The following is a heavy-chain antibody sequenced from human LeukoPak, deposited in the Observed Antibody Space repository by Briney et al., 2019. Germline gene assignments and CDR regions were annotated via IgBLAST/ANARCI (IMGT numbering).Heavy chain of an antibody. J-gene: IGHJ6*02. Sequence: GGSLRLSCAASGFTFSSYAMSWVRQAPGKGLEWVSATSGSGGSTYYADSVKGRFTISRDNSKNTLYLQMNSLRAEDTAVYYCAKGRCSSTSCYVNYYGMDVWGQGTTVTVSS. CDR1: GFTFSSYA. CDR3: AKGRCSSTSCYVNYYGMDV. V-gene: IGHV3-23*01. CDR2: TSGSGGST. D-gene: IGHD2-2*01.